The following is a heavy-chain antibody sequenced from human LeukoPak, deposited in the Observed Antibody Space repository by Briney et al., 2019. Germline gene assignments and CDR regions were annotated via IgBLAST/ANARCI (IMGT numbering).Heavy chain of an antibody. V-gene: IGHV3-23*01. D-gene: IGHD1-26*01. Sequence: PGGSLRLSCAASGFTFSSFSMNWVRQAPGKGLEWVSTVSNGGAATYYADSVKGRFTISRDNSENTLYLQMNSLRVEDTAVYYCAKNRGAGSHYYYHMNVWGKGTTVTASS. J-gene: IGHJ6*03. CDR3: AKNRGAGSHYYYHMNV. CDR2: VSNGGAAT. CDR1: GFTFSSFS.